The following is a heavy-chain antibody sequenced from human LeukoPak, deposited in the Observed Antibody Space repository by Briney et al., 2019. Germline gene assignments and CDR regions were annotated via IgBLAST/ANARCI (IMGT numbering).Heavy chain of an antibody. J-gene: IGHJ6*02. CDR1: GFTFSSYA. V-gene: IGHV3-23*01. CDR3: ARESHYYDSSGSRHYYGMDV. Sequence: GGSLRLSCAASGFTFSSYAMSWVRQAPGKGLEWVSAISGSGGSTYYADSVKGRFTIFRDNSKNTLYLQMNSLRAEDTAVYYCARESHYYDSSGSRHYYGMDVWGQGTTVTVSS. CDR2: ISGSGGST. D-gene: IGHD3-22*01.